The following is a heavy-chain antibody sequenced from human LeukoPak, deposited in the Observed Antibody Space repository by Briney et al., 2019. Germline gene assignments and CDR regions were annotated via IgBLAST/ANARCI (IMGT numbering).Heavy chain of an antibody. CDR2: INPNSGGT. V-gene: IGHV1-2*02. CDR1: GYTFTDYY. J-gene: IGHJ4*02. CDR3: ARLIQSI. Sequence: ASVKVSCKASGYTFTDYYIHWVRQAPGQGLERMGWINPNSGGTNYAQKFQGRVTLTSDTSITTAYMEMNRLRSDDTAVYYCARLIQSIWGQGTLVTVSS.